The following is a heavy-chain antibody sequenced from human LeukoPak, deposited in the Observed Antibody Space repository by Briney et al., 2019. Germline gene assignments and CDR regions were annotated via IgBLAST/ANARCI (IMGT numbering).Heavy chain of an antibody. CDR1: GFTFSTYW. D-gene: IGHD6-19*01. CDR2: INSVGSST. CDR3: ARPADSSGWYYYFDY. V-gene: IGHV3-74*01. J-gene: IGHJ4*02. Sequence: GGSLRLSCAASGFTFSTYWMHWVRQVPGKGLVWVSRINSVGSSTSYADSVKGRFTISRDNAKNTLYLQMNSLRDEDTAVYYCARPADSSGWYYYFDYWGQGSLVTVSS.